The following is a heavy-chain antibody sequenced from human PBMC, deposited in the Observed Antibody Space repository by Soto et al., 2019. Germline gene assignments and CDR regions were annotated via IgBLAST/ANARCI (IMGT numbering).Heavy chain of an antibody. V-gene: IGHV4-30-2*01. CDR1: GGSISSGGYS. D-gene: IGHD6-6*01. CDR3: ARDPVGSSSGWFDP. J-gene: IGHJ5*02. CDR2: IYHSGST. Sequence: SETLSLTCAVSGGSISSGGYSWSWIRQPPGKGLEWIGYIYHSGSTYYNPSLKSRVTISVDRSKNQFSLKLSSVTAADTAVYYCARDPVGSSSGWFDPWGQGTLVTVSS.